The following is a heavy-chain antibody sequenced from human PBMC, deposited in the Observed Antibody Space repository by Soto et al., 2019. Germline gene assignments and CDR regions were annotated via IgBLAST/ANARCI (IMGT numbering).Heavy chain of an antibody. Sequence: QVQLVQSGAEVKKPGASVKVSCKASGYTFTSYGICWVRQAPGQGLEWMGWISAYNGNTNYAQKLQGRVTMTTDTSTSTAYMELRSLRSDDTAVYYCARDRAGYCSGGSCSLFDYWGQGTLVTVSS. CDR1: GYTFTSYG. CDR3: ARDRAGYCSGGSCSLFDY. D-gene: IGHD2-15*01. CDR2: ISAYNGNT. V-gene: IGHV1-18*04. J-gene: IGHJ4*02.